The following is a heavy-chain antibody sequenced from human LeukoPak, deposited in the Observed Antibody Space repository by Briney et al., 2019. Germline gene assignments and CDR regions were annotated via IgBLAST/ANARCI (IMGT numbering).Heavy chain of an antibody. Sequence: GRSLRLSCAASGFTFSSYDMHWVRQAPGKGLEWVAVLSYDGSNKYYADSVKGRFTISRDNSKNTLYLQVNSLRADDTAIYYCAKSGATIWTFNYWGQGALVTVSS. CDR2: LSYDGSNK. CDR3: AKSGATIWTFNY. D-gene: IGHD5-12*01. J-gene: IGHJ4*02. V-gene: IGHV3-30*18. CDR1: GFTFSSYD.